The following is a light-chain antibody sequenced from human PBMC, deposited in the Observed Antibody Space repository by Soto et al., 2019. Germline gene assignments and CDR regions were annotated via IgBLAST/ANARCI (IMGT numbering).Light chain of an antibody. CDR2: DVS. CDR3: CSYAGSYSFV. Sequence: SVLTQPRSVSGSPGQSVTISCTGTSSDVGDYNYVSWYQQHPGKAPKLMIYDVSKRPSGVPVRFSGSKSGNTASLTTSGLQAEDEADYYCCSYAGSYSFVFGTGTKLTVL. CDR1: SSDVGDYNY. V-gene: IGLV2-11*01. J-gene: IGLJ1*01.